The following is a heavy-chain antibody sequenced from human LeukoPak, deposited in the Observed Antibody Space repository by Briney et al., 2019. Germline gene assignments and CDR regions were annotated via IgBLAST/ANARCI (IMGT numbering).Heavy chain of an antibody. Sequence: ASVKVSCKASGYTFTGYYMHWVRQAPGQGLEWMGRTNPNSGGTNYAQKFQGRVTMTRDTSISTAYMELSRLRSDDTAVYYCASRGDSSGYRFDYWGQGTLVTVSS. CDR1: GYTFTGYY. CDR2: TNPNSGGT. J-gene: IGHJ4*02. D-gene: IGHD3-22*01. V-gene: IGHV1-2*06. CDR3: ASRGDSSGYRFDY.